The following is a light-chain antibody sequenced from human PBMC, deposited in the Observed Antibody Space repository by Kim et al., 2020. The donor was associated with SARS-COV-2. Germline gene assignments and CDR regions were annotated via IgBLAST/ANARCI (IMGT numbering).Light chain of an antibody. Sequence: ASVGDGVTIPCRASQATSNHLAWYQQKPGKAPKLLIYAASALQSGVPSRFSGSGSGTDFTLTISSLQPEDVATYYCQKYNSATWTFGQGTKVEIK. V-gene: IGKV1-27*01. J-gene: IGKJ1*01. CDR3: QKYNSATWT. CDR1: QATSNH. CDR2: AAS.